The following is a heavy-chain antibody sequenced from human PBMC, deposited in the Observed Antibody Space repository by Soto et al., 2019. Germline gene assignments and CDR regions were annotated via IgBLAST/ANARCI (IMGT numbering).Heavy chain of an antibody. J-gene: IGHJ4*02. CDR3: TKYQLLLGYFDY. Sequence: GGSLRLSCAASGFTFSSYAMSWVRQAPGKGLEWVSAISGSGGSTYYADSVKGRFTISRDNSKNTLYLQMNSPRAEDTAVYYCTKYQLLLGYFDYWGQGTLVTVSS. D-gene: IGHD2-2*01. V-gene: IGHV3-23*01. CDR2: ISGSGGST. CDR1: GFTFSSYA.